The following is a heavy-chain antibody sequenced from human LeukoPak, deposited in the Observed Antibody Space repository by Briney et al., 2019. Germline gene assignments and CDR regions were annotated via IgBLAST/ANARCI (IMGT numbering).Heavy chain of an antibody. CDR3: ARDLDTTVTMKGKDV. CDR2: IYSRGNT. J-gene: IGHJ6*04. V-gene: IGHV4-39*07. D-gene: IGHD4-17*01. CDR1: GASISSSSSY. Sequence: SDTLSLTCTVSGASISSSSSYWGWIRQPPGKGLEWLGNIYSRGNTYYKPSLRSRVTISIDTSKNQFSLRLTSVTAADTAVYYCARDLDTTVTMKGKDVWGKGTTVTVSS.